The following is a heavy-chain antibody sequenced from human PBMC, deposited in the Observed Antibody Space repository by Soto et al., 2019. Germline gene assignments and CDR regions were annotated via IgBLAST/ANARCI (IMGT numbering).Heavy chain of an antibody. V-gene: IGHV4-59*01. J-gene: IGHJ6*02. Sequence: QVQLQESGPGLVKPSETLSLTCTVSGGSISSYYWSWIRQPPGKGLEWIGYIYYSGSTNYNPSLKSRVTISVDTSNNPFSLKLSSVTAADTAVYYCARSRYDILTGYYPRPPIYYYYGMDVWGQGTTVTVSS. CDR1: GGSISSYY. CDR3: ARSRYDILTGYYPRPPIYYYYGMDV. CDR2: IYYSGST. D-gene: IGHD3-9*01.